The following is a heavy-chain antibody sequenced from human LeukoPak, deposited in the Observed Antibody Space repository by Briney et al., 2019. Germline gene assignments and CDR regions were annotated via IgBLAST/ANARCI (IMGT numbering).Heavy chain of an antibody. V-gene: IGHV6-1*01. J-gene: IGHJ4*02. D-gene: IGHD3-22*01. CDR1: GDSVSSNSAA. CDR2: TYYRSKWYN. CDR3: ARGISTDSSGYYFIGGFDY. Sequence: PSQTLSLTCAISGDSVSSNSAAWNWIRQSPSRGLEWLGRTYYRSKWYNDYAVSVRSRITINPDTSKNQFSLQLNSVTPEDTAVYYCARGISTDSSGYYFIGGFDYWGQGTLVTVSS.